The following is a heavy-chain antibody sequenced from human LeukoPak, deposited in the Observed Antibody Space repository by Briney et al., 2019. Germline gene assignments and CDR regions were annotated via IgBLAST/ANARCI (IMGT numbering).Heavy chain of an antibody. D-gene: IGHD3-22*01. CDR1: GGSFSGYY. CDR2: INHGEST. CDR3: ARGRTYYYDTSGYYPSIYYGMDV. Sequence: PSETLSLTCAVSGGSFSGYYWYWIRQPPGKGLEWIGEINHGESTNYNPSLKSRATLSVDTSKNQFSLKLTSVTAADTAVYYCARGRTYYYDTSGYYPSIYYGMDVWGQGTTVIVSS. J-gene: IGHJ6*02. V-gene: IGHV4-34*01.